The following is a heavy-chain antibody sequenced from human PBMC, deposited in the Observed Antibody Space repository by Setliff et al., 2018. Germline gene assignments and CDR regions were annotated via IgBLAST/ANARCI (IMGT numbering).Heavy chain of an antibody. Sequence: AGGSLRLSCAASGFTFSNYAMSWVRQAPGTGLEWVGRIKSKTDGGTTDDAAPVKDRLTISRDDSKNTLYLQMNSLKTEDTAVYYCTTDNAGVNGDYADYYYYYMDVWAKGTTVTVSS. J-gene: IGHJ6*03. CDR1: GFTFSNYA. CDR3: TTDNAGVNGDYADYYYYYMDV. V-gene: IGHV3-15*01. D-gene: IGHD4-17*01. CDR2: IKSKTDGGTT.